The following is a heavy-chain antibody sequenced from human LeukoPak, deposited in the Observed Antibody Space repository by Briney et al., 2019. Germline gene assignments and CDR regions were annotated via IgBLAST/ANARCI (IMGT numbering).Heavy chain of an antibody. Sequence: PSETLSLTCTVSGDSVNTYYWSWIRQPPGKGLEWIGYIYYTGRTNYSPSLKSRGFISLDTSKNQFSLGLSSVTAADTAIYYCARVGLGDHTWGSYSFDYWGQGILVTVYS. D-gene: IGHD3-16*01. J-gene: IGHJ4*02. CDR3: ARVGLGDHTWGSYSFDY. CDR2: IYYTGRT. CDR1: GDSVNTYY. V-gene: IGHV4-59*02.